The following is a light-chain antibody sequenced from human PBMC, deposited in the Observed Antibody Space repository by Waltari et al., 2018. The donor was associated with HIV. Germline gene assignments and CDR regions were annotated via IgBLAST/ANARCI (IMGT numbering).Light chain of an antibody. V-gene: IGKV3D-15*01. Sequence: EVVLTQAPRTLSVSLGDGASISCRASQNITNKLGWYQQKAGQAPRLLIYDASRRATAIPDRFSGSGSGTEFNLTISRLVFEDVAVYVCQQYKYWPETFGQGTKVEIK. CDR1: QNITNK. CDR3: QQYKYWPET. J-gene: IGKJ1*01. CDR2: DAS.